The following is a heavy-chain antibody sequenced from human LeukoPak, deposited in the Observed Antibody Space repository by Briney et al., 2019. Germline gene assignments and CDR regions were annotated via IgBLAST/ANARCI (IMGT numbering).Heavy chain of an antibody. CDR2: IYHSGST. V-gene: IGHV4-30-2*01. CDR1: GGSISSGGYY. Sequence: SETLSLTCTVSGGSISSGGYYWSWIRQPPGKGLEWIGYIYHSGSTYYNPSLKSRVTISVDRSKNQFSLKLSSVTAADTAVYYCARGDYYGSGSRCFDYWGQGTLVTVSS. J-gene: IGHJ4*02. CDR3: ARGDYYGSGSRCFDY. D-gene: IGHD3-10*01.